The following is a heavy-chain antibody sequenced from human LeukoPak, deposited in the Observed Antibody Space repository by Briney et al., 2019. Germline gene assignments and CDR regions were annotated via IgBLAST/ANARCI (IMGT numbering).Heavy chain of an antibody. J-gene: IGHJ1*01. CDR3: ARAPSEIGGYYPEYFRH. V-gene: IGHV3-74*01. CDR2: IKSDGSP. CDR1: GFTFSSYW. D-gene: IGHD3-22*01. Sequence: PGGSLRLSCAASGFTFSSYWMHWVRQAPGKGLVWVSRIKSDGSPNYADSVKGRFTISRDNAKNTVSLQMNSLRAEDTGVYYCARAPSEIGGYYPEYFRHWGQGTLVTVSS.